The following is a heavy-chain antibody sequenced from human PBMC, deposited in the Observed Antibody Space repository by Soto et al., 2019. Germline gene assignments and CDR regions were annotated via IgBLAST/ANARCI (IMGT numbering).Heavy chain of an antibody. J-gene: IGHJ4*02. Sequence: SLRLSCAASGFTFSSYAMHWVRQAPGKGLEWVAVISYDGSNKYYADSVKGRFTISRDNSKNTLYLQMNSLRAEDTAVYYCARAQDYYDSSGSDYWGQGTLVTVSS. D-gene: IGHD3-22*01. CDR2: ISYDGSNK. CDR3: ARAQDYYDSSGSDY. CDR1: GFTFSSYA. V-gene: IGHV3-30-3*01.